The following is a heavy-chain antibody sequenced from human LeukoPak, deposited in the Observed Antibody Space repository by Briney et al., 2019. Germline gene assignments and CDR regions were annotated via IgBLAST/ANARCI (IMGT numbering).Heavy chain of an antibody. J-gene: IGHJ4*02. D-gene: IGHD5-12*01. V-gene: IGHV3-23*01. CDR2: ISGSGGST. Sequence: GKGLEWVSAISGSGGSTYYADSVKGRFTISRDNSKNTLYLQMNSLRAEDTAVYYCAKVPFSSGHDPYYFDYWGQGTLVTVSS. CDR3: AKVPFSSGHDPYYFDY.